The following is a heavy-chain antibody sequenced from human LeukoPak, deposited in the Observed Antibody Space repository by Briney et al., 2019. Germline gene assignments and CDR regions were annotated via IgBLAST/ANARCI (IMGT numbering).Heavy chain of an antibody. CDR2: ISSSSNYI. V-gene: IGHV3-21*01. J-gene: IGHJ4*02. Sequence: GGSLRLSCAASGITGYSMHWVRQAPGKGLEWVCSISSSSNYIYCADSVKGRFTISRDNAKNTLYLQMNGLRAEDTAVYYCARETSGYYYKAYFDNWGQGTLVTVSS. CDR1: GITGYS. CDR3: ARETSGYYYKAYFDN. D-gene: IGHD3-22*01.